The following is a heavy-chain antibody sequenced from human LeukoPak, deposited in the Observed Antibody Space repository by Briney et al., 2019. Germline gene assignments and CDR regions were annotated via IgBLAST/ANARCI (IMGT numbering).Heavy chain of an antibody. CDR3: ARDGYSGSYFDY. CDR2: ISSSSSYI. CDR1: GFTFSSYS. Sequence: GGPLRLSCAASGFTFSSYSRNWVRQAPGKGLEWDSSISSSSSYIYYADSVKGRFTISRDNAKNSLYLQMNSLRAEDTAVYYCARDGYSGSYFDYWGQGTLVTVSS. J-gene: IGHJ4*02. V-gene: IGHV3-21*01. D-gene: IGHD1-26*01.